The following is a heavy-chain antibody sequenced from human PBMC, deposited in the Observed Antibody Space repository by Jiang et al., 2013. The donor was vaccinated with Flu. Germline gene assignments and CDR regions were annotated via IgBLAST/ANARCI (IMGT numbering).Heavy chain of an antibody. CDR3: ARVSRITMVRGATGLGY. D-gene: IGHD3-10*01. CDR2: INTNTGNP. CDR1: GYTFTSYA. J-gene: IGHJ4*02. Sequence: VSCKASGYTFTSYAMNWVRQAPGQGLEWMGWINTNTGNPTYAQGSTGRFVFSLDTSVSTAYLQICSLKAEDTAVYYCARVSRITMVRGATGLGYWGQGTLVTVSS. V-gene: IGHV7-4-1*01.